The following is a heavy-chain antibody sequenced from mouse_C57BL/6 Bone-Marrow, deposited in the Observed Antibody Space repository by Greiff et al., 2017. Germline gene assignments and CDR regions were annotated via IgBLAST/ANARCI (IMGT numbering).Heavy chain of an antibody. CDR2: IHPNSGST. CDR3: ARSPYSPPFAY. D-gene: IGHD2-12*01. Sequence: QVHVKQSGAELVKPGASVKLSCKASGYTFTSYWMHWVKQRPGQGLEWIGMIHPNSGSTNYNEKFKSKATLTVDKSSSTAYMQLSSLTSEDSAVYYCARSPYSPPFAYWGQGTLVTVSA. J-gene: IGHJ3*01. CDR1: GYTFTSYW. V-gene: IGHV1-64*01.